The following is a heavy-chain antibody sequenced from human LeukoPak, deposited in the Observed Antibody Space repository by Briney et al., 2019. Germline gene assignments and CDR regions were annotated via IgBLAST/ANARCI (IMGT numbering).Heavy chain of an antibody. CDR3: ARDFFVVDI. CDR2: ISSSGTSK. Sequence: GGSLRLSCAASRFTFSDYYMSWVRQAPGKGLEWVSYISSSGTSKYYADSVKGRFTISRDNAKNSLYLQMNSLRAEDTAVYYCARDFFVVDIWGQGTMVTVSS. D-gene: IGHD2-15*01. V-gene: IGHV3-11*04. CDR1: RFTFSDYY. J-gene: IGHJ3*02.